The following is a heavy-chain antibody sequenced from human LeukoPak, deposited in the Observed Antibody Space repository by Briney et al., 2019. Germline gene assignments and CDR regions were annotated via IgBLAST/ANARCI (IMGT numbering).Heavy chain of an antibody. Sequence: SETLSLTCAVYGGSFSGYYWSWIRQPPGKGLEWIGEINHSGSTNYNPSLKSRVTISVDTSKNQSSLKLSSVTAADTAVYYCARTGYYYDSSGYPDYWGQGTLVTVSS. CDR3: ARTGYYYDSSGYPDY. V-gene: IGHV4-34*01. J-gene: IGHJ4*02. CDR1: GGSFSGYY. CDR2: INHSGST. D-gene: IGHD3-22*01.